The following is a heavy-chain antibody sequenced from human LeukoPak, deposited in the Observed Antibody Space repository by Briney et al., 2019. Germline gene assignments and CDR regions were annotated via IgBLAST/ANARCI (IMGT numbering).Heavy chain of an antibody. CDR1: GFTFSGHW. CDR2: TNSDGSSR. CDR3: AREGPYDSSGYYLPNDAFDI. V-gene: IGHV3-74*01. D-gene: IGHD3-22*01. J-gene: IGHJ3*02. Sequence: GGSLRLSCAVSGFTFSGHWMFWVRQAPGKGLEWVSSTNSDGSSRGYTDSVKGRFTVSRDNAKNTLYLQMNSLRAEDTAVYYCAREGPYDSSGYYLPNDAFDIWGQGTMVTVSS.